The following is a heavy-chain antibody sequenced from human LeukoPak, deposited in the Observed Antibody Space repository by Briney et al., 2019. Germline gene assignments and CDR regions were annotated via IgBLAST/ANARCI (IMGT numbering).Heavy chain of an antibody. D-gene: IGHD3-9*01. V-gene: IGHV1-8*03. CDR3: ARGRYFDWSNYYYMDV. CDR1: GYTFTSYD. J-gene: IGHJ6*03. CDR2: MNRNSGNI. Sequence: ASVKFYCKASGYTFTSYDINWARHATGQGLEWMGWMNRNSGNIVYAQKFDGRVTITRNTSISTSYMALSSLRSEDTAVYYCARGRYFDWSNYYYMDVWGKGTTVTVSS.